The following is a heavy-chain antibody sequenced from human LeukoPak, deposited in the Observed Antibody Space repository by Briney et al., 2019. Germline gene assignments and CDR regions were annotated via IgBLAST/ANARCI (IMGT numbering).Heavy chain of an antibody. CDR1: GFTFSNYA. CDR2: IGRTGDI. Sequence: PGGSLRLSCAASGFTFSNYAMTWVRQAPGKGLEWVSVIGRTGDIFYADSVKGRFTISRDNSKNTLYLQTNSLRAEDTAVYYCAKYQLLNNNYWRDAFDFWGQGTMVTVSS. D-gene: IGHD1-1*01. J-gene: IGHJ3*01. CDR3: AKYQLLNNNYWRDAFDF. V-gene: IGHV3-23*01.